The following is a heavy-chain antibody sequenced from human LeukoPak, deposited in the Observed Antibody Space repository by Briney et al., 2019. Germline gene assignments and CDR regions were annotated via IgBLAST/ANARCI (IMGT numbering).Heavy chain of an antibody. CDR2: ISGSGGST. J-gene: IGHJ3*02. V-gene: IGHV3-23*01. D-gene: IGHD5-18*01. Sequence: PGGSLRLSCAASGFTFSSYAMSWVRQAPGKGLEWVSAISGSGGSTYYADSVKGRFTISRDNSKNTLYLQMNSLRAEDTAVYYCAKTARDSYGQPDAFDIWGQGTMVTVSS. CDR1: GFTFSSYA. CDR3: AKTARDSYGQPDAFDI.